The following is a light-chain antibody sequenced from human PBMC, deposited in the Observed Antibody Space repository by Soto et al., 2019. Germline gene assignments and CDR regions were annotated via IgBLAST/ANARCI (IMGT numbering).Light chain of an antibody. J-gene: IGKJ2*01. CDR1: QSVSNNY. Sequence: EIVLPQSPTTLSLSLGERSSLSCLASQSVSNNYLAWYQQKPGQAPRLLIYAVASRAGGTPDSFSGSGSGTDFTLTISRVEPEDFALYYCQQYGDSPYTLCQGTKVDIK. CDR2: AVA. V-gene: IGKV3-20*01. CDR3: QQYGDSPYT.